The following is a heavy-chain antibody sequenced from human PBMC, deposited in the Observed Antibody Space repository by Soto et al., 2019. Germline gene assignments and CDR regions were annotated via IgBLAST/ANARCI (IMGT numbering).Heavy chain of an antibody. D-gene: IGHD6-13*01. CDR1: GGSISSSNW. V-gene: IGHV4-4*02. CDR3: ARVGEGYSSSWYADY. CDR2: IYHSGST. J-gene: IGHJ4*02. Sequence: QVQLQESGPGLVKPSGTLSLTCAVSGGSISSSNWWSWVRQPPGKGLEWIGAIYHSGSTNYNTSLKSRVTISVDKSKYQFSLKLSSVTAADTAVYYCARVGEGYSSSWYADYWGQGTLVTVSS.